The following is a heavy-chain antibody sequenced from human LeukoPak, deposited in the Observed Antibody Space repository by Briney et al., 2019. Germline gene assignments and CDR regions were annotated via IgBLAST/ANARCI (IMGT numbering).Heavy chain of an antibody. V-gene: IGHV3-30*18. D-gene: IGHD3-22*01. Sequence: GGSLRLSCAASGFTFSSYGMHWVRQAPGKGLEWVAVISYDGSNKYYADSVKGRFTISRDNSKNTLYLQMNSLRAEDTAVCYCANGYYDSSGSTLGDAFDIWGQGAMVTVSS. CDR1: GFTFSSYG. CDR2: ISYDGSNK. CDR3: ANGYYDSSGSTLGDAFDI. J-gene: IGHJ3*02.